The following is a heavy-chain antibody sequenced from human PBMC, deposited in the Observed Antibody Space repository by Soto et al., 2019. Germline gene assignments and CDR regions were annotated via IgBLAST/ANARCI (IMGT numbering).Heavy chain of an antibody. Sequence: GGSLRLSCAASGFTLSSYAMSWVRQAPGKGLEWVSAISGSGGSTYYADSVKGRFTISRDNSKNTLYLQMNSLRAEDTAVYYCAKEGGDCSGGSCYPFYWYFDLWGRGTLVTVSS. CDR2: ISGSGGST. CDR1: GFTLSSYA. J-gene: IGHJ2*01. CDR3: AKEGGDCSGGSCYPFYWYFDL. D-gene: IGHD2-15*01. V-gene: IGHV3-23*01.